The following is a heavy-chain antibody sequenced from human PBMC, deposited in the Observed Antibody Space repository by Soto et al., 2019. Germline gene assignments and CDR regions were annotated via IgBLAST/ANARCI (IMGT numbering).Heavy chain of an antibody. Sequence: PSETLSLTCTVSGGSISSGDYYWSWIRQPPGKGLEWIGYIYYSGSTYYNPSLRSRVTISVDTSKNQFSLKLSSVTAADTAVYYRARDRRDDYVWGSYRDYYYGMDVWGQGTTVTVSS. CDR1: GGSISSGDYY. D-gene: IGHD3-16*02. CDR2: IYYSGST. CDR3: ARDRRDDYVWGSYRDYYYGMDV. V-gene: IGHV4-30-4*01. J-gene: IGHJ6*02.